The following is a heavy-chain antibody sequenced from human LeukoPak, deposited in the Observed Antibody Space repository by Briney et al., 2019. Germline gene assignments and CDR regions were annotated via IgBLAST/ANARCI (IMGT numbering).Heavy chain of an antibody. CDR3: ARGVGANYFDY. J-gene: IGHJ4*02. V-gene: IGHV3-11*06. Sequence: GGSLRLSCAASGFTFSDYYMSWIRQAPGKGLEWVSYISSSSSYTNYADSVKGRFTISRDNAKNSLYLQMNSLRAEDTAVYYCARGVGANYFDYWGQGTLVTVSS. CDR2: ISSSSSYT. CDR1: GFTFSDYY. D-gene: IGHD1-26*01.